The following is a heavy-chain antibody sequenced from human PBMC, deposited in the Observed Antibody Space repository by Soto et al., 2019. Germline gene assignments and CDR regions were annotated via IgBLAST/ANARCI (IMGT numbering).Heavy chain of an antibody. D-gene: IGHD6-6*01. V-gene: IGHV5-51*01. CDR2: IYPDDSDT. CDR3: ARHGSISGRRNWFDP. Sequence: PGESLKISCKASGYSFTTYWIGWVRQMPGKGLEWMGIIYPDDSDTRYSPSFQGQVTISADKSINTAYLQWSSLRASDTAMYYCARHGSISGRRNWFDPWGQGTLVTVSS. J-gene: IGHJ5*02. CDR1: GYSFTTYW.